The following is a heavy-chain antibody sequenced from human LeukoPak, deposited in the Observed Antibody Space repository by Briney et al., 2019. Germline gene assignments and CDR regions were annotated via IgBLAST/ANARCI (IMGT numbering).Heavy chain of an antibody. CDR3: AKNMILFGGNLYDYGVDV. D-gene: IGHD3-16*01. CDR2: ISRSGGGT. CDR1: GIIFPNYA. J-gene: IGHJ6*02. Sequence: PGGSLRLSCTASGIIFPNYAMTWVRQAPGRGLEWVSSISRSGGGTHYADFVRGRFTIFRDNSKKTLFLQMDSLRAEDTAVYYCAKNMILFGGNLYDYGVDVWGQGTTVTVSS. V-gene: IGHV3-23*01.